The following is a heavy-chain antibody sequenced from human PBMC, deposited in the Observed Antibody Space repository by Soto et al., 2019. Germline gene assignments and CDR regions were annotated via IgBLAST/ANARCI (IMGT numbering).Heavy chain of an antibody. CDR2: IDWDDDK. Sequence: SGPTLVNPTHTLTLTCTFSGVSLSTSGMCVSWIRQPPGKALEWLALIDWDDDKYYSTSLKTRLTISKDNSKNQVVLTMTNMDAGEAGKYYCARSSIRAAGTLGWFDPWGQGTLVTVSS. CDR3: ARSSIRAAGTLGWFDP. CDR1: GVSLSTSGMC. J-gene: IGHJ5*02. V-gene: IGHV2-70*01. D-gene: IGHD6-13*01.